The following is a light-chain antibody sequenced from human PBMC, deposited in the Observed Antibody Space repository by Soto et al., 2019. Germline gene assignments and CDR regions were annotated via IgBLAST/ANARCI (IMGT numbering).Light chain of an antibody. CDR3: QQAFSFPFT. CDR1: QGIVDW. J-gene: IGKJ3*01. Sequence: DIQMTQSPSSVSASVGDRVTIACRASQGIVDWLAWYQQKPGKAPKLLISAASTLQSGVPSRFSGSGSGTDFTLTISGLQSEDYATYYCQQAFSFPFTFGPGTKV. CDR2: AAS. V-gene: IGKV1-12*01.